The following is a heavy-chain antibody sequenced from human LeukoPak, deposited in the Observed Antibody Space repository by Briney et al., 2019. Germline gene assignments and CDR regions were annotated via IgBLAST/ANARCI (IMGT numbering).Heavy chain of an antibody. CDR2: FDPEDGET. CDR3: ATVYYYDSGDWFDP. D-gene: IGHD3-22*01. J-gene: IGHJ5*02. Sequence: ASVKVSCKVSGYTLTELSMHWVRQAPGKGLGWMGGFDPEDGETIYAQKFQGRVTMTEDTSTDTAYMELSSLRSEDTAVYYCATVYYYDSGDWFDPWGQGTLVTVSS. V-gene: IGHV1-24*01. CDR1: GYTLTELS.